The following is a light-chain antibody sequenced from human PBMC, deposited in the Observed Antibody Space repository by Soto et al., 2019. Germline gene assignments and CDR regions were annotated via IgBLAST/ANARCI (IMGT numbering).Light chain of an antibody. J-gene: IGKJ4*01. CDR3: QQYNSWPLT. V-gene: IGKV3D-15*01. Sequence: EIVVTQSPATLSVSPGESATLSCRAIQSVGSNLAWYQKKPGQPPRLVIYDIFTRATGVPTRSSGSGSGTEVSLTISSLQSEDFADYYCQQYNSWPLTFGGGTKVEIK. CDR1: QSVGSN. CDR2: DIF.